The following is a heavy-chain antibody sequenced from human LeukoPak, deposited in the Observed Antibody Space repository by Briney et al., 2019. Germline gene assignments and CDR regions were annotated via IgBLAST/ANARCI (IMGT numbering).Heavy chain of an antibody. CDR3: ARGGAAIIYPFDY. Sequence: PSETLSLTCTVSGGSISGYYWSWIRQPPGKGLEWIGEINHSGSTNYNPSLKSRVTISVDTSKNQFSLKLSSVTAADTAVYYCARGGAAIIYPFDYWGQGTLVTVSS. D-gene: IGHD2-2*01. V-gene: IGHV4-34*01. J-gene: IGHJ4*02. CDR2: INHSGST. CDR1: GGSISGYY.